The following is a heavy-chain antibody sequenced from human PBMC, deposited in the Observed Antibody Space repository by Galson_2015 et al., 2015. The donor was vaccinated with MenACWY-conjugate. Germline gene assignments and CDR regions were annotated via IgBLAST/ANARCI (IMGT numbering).Heavy chain of an antibody. J-gene: IGHJ4*02. CDR3: ARHRSGYYSSPLIY. CDR1: GASIRSRTYY. Sequence: ETLSLPCTVSGASIRSRTYYWAWIRQSPGKGLEWIGSHYDSVGTFYNPSLKSRITISIDTSKNQFSLKLSSVTAADTAVYYCARHRSGYYSSPLIYWGQGTLVTVSS. D-gene: IGHD3-22*01. V-gene: IGHV4-39*01. CDR2: HYDSVGT.